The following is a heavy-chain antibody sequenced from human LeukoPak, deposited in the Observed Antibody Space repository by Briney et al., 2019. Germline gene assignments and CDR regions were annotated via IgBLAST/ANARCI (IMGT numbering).Heavy chain of an antibody. Sequence: SETLSLTCAVYGGSFSGYYWSWIRQPPGKGLEWIGEINHSGSTNYNPSLKSRVTISVDTSKNQFSLKLSSVTAADTAVYYCARHLTRWLQLSYFDYWGQGTLVTVSS. J-gene: IGHJ4*02. CDR2: INHSGST. CDR3: ARHLTRWLQLSYFDY. V-gene: IGHV4-34*01. CDR1: GGSFSGYY. D-gene: IGHD5-24*01.